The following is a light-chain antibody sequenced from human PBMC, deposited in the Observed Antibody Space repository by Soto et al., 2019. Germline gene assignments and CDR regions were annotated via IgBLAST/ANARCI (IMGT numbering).Light chain of an antibody. CDR2: ECF. CDR3: MQTIQLPLT. Sequence: DIVLTQTPLFVSVTPGQPASISCRTSQSLLHSDGKTYLYWYLQKTGQSPHLLIYECFNRFSGVPDRFSVSGSETDFTRKISRVEAEDCGVYYCMQTIQLPLTFGGGTKVEIK. CDR1: QSLLHSDGKTY. V-gene: IGKV2D-29*02. J-gene: IGKJ4*01.